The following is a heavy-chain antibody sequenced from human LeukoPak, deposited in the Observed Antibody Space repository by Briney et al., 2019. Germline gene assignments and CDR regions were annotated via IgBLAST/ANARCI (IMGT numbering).Heavy chain of an antibody. Sequence: GGSLRLSCVAPGFTFSIYVMHWVRRAPGKGLEYVSGISSNGGGTYYANSVKGRFTISRDNSKNTLYLQMGSLRAEDMAVYYCARVGTGFWSGYDYWGQGTLVTVSS. CDR1: GFTFSIYV. CDR2: ISSNGGGT. CDR3: ARVGTGFWSGYDY. V-gene: IGHV3-64*01. J-gene: IGHJ4*02. D-gene: IGHD3-3*01.